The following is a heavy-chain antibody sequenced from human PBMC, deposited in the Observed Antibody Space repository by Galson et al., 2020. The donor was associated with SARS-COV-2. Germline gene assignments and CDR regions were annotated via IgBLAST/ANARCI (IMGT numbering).Heavy chain of an antibody. CDR2: IYYSGST. CDR1: GGSISSGGYY. V-gene: IGHV4-31*03. Sequence: ETSETLSLTCSVSGGSISSGGYYWNWIRQHPGKGLEWVGFIYYSGSTYYTFYNPSLKSRVTISMDTSKNQFSLDLSAVTAADTAVYYCVRDVVRGFKPREAFFDSWGQGTLVTVSS. D-gene: IGHD3-10*01. CDR3: VRDVVRGFKPREAFFDS. J-gene: IGHJ4*02.